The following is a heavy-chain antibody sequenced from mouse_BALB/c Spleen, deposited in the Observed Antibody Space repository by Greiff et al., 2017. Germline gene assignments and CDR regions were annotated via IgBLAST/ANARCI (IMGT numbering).Heavy chain of an antibody. V-gene: IGHV2-9*02. D-gene: IGHD1-1*01. CDR3: ARESYGSSWYFDV. J-gene: IGHJ1*01. Sequence: VKLVESGPGLVAPSQSLSISCTASGFSLTSYGVHWVRQPPGKGLEWLGVIWAGGSTNYNSALLSRLSISKDNSKSQVFLKMNSLQTDDTAMYYCARESYGSSWYFDVWGAGTTVTVSS. CDR1: GFSLTSYG. CDR2: IWAGGST.